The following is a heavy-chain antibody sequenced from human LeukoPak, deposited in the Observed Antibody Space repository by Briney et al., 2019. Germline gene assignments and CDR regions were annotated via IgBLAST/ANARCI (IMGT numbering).Heavy chain of an antibody. V-gene: IGHV4-38-2*02. Sequence: SGTLSLTCTVSGYSISSGYYWGWIRQPPGKGLEWIGNIYHSGSTYYNPSLKSRVTISLDTSKNQFSLKLSAVTAADTAVYYCARKGPGYSGYSDFDYWGQGTLVTVSS. CDR2: IYHSGST. CDR3: ARKGPGYSGYSDFDY. CDR1: GYSISSGYY. D-gene: IGHD5-12*01. J-gene: IGHJ4*02.